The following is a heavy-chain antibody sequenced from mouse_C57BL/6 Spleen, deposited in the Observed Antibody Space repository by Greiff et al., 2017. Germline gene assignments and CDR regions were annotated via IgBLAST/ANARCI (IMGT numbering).Heavy chain of an antibody. CDR1: GYAFTNYL. J-gene: IGHJ4*01. CDR2: ITPGSGGT. D-gene: IGHD1-1*01. Sequence: QVQLQHSGAELVRPGSSVKVSCKASGYAFTNYLIAWVKQRPGQGLEWIGVITPGSGGTNYNEKFKGKATLTADKSSSTAYMQLSSLTSEDSAVYVLQRTLNYGSSDDYAMADGGQATSATV. CDR3: QRTLNYGSSDDYAMAD. V-gene: IGHV1-54*01.